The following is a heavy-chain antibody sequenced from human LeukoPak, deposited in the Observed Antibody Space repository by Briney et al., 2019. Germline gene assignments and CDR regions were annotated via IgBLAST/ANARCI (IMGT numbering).Heavy chain of an antibody. J-gene: IGHJ6*03. D-gene: IGHD4-23*01. Sequence: SETLSLTCTVSGYSISSGYYWGWIRQPPGKGLEWIGSIYHSGSTYYNPSLKSRVTISVDTSKNQFSLKLSSVTAADTAVYYCARNNYGGKPYYYYYYMDVWGKGTTVTVSS. CDR1: GYSISSGYY. CDR3: ARNNYGGKPYYYYYYMDV. CDR2: IYHSGST. V-gene: IGHV4-38-2*02.